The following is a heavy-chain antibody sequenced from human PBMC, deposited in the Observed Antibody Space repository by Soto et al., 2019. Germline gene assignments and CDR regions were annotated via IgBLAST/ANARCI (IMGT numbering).Heavy chain of an antibody. CDR3: ARDVFCGGAPACPDMDV. D-gene: IGHD2-21*01. CDR2: ISGYNGNT. V-gene: IGHV1-18*04. Sequence: ASVKVSCKASGYTFSGYSITWVRQAPGQGLEWMGRISGYNGNTNYARTLRGRLTLTTDTSTSTAYMELRSLTSDDTAVYYCARDVFCGGAPACPDMDVWGQGTTVTVSS. J-gene: IGHJ6*02. CDR1: GYTFSGYS.